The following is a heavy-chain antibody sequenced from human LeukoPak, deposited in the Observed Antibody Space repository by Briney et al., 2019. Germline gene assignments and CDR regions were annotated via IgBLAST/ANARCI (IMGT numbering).Heavy chain of an antibody. CDR3: ARDRDYYGSNPYFDY. CDR2: IWYDGSNK. J-gene: IGHJ4*02. CDR1: GFTFSSYG. V-gene: IGHV3-33*01. D-gene: IGHD3-10*01. Sequence: QPGRSLRLSCAASGFTFSSYGMHCVRQAPGKGLEWVAVIWYDGSNKYYADSVKGRFTISRDNSKNTLYLQMNSLRAEDTAVYYCARDRDYYGSNPYFDYWGQGTLVTVSS.